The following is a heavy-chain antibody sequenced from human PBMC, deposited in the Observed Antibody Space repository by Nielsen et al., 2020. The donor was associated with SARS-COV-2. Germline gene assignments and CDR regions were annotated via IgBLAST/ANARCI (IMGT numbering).Heavy chain of an antibody. CDR3: AKIRSSSWEGYFDY. Sequence: GGSLRLSCAASGFTFDDYGMSWVRQAPGKGLEWVSGINWNGGSTGYADSVKGRFTISRDNAKNSLYLQMNSLRAEDTALYYCAKIRSSSWEGYFDYWGQGTLVTVSS. CDR1: GFTFDDYG. CDR2: INWNGGST. J-gene: IGHJ4*02. D-gene: IGHD6-13*01. V-gene: IGHV3-20*04.